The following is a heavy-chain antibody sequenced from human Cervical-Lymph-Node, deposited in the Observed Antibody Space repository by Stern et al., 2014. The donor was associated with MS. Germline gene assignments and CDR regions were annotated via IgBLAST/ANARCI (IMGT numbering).Heavy chain of an antibody. D-gene: IGHD2-2*01. CDR2: IIPVFGTP. J-gene: IGHJ6*02. V-gene: IGHV1-69*01. CDR3: ASAHPATRRGYKGMNV. CDR1: GGTFRNFA. Sequence: QVQLVQSGSEVRQPGSSVNVTCKASGGTFRNFAVNWVRQAPGQGLEWVGGIIPVFGTPTYAQKFQGRVTIISDESTNTVSVELSSLTTDDTATYFCASAHPATRRGYKGMNVWGQGTTIAVSS.